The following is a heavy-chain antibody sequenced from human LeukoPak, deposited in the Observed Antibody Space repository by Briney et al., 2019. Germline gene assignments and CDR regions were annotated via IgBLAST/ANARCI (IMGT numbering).Heavy chain of an antibody. CDR3: AKDHLTNGMDV. Sequence: PGGSLRLSCAASGLTFSSYAMHWVRQAPGKGLEWVAVISYDGSNKYYADSVKGRFTISRDNSKNTLYLQMNSLRAEDTAVYYCAKDHLTNGMDVWGQGTTVTVSS. J-gene: IGHJ6*02. CDR2: ISYDGSNK. D-gene: IGHD1-1*01. V-gene: IGHV3-30-3*01. CDR1: GLTFSSYA.